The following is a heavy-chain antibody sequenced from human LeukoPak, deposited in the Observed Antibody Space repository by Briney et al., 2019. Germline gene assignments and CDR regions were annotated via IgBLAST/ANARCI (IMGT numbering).Heavy chain of an antibody. D-gene: IGHD3-16*01. V-gene: IGHV1-18*01. CDR3: ARDGVFSGAYALGY. J-gene: IGHJ4*02. Sequence: GASVKVSCKASGYTFINYNINWVRQAPGQGLEWMGWISTYNGDTNSAQRLQGRVTMTTETTTSTACMELRSLRSDATAVYYCARDGVFSGAYALGYWGQGTLVTVSS. CDR2: ISTYNGDT. CDR1: GYTFINYN.